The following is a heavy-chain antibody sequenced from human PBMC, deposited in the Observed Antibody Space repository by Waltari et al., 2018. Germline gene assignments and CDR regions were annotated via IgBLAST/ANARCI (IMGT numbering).Heavy chain of an antibody. CDR3: ASTPYYDILTGYSLDY. V-gene: IGHV4-39*07. CDR2: IYYSGST. Sequence: QLQLQESGPGLVKPSETLSLTCTVSGGSISSSSSYWGWIRQPPGKGLEWIGSIYYSGSTYYNPSLKSRVTISVDTSKNQFSLKLSSVTAADTAVYYCASTPYYDILTGYSLDYWGQGTLVTVSS. CDR1: GGSISSSSSY. D-gene: IGHD3-9*01. J-gene: IGHJ4*02.